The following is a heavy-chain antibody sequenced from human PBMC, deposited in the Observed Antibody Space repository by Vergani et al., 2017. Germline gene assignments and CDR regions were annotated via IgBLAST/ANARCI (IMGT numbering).Heavy chain of an antibody. D-gene: IGHD3-22*01. CDR2: VFHLGTV. CDR1: GASINNDFYY. Sequence: QVQLQESGPGLVKPSQTLSLTCTVSGASINNDFYYWHWIRQPAGKGLEWIASVFHLGTVYYNPSLRSRVRISIDAYNVLSLRLQSVTAADTAVYFCVRDLYSRGPFDVWGQGSLVTVSS. CDR3: VRDLYSRGPFDV. J-gene: IGHJ4*01. V-gene: IGHV4-61*02.